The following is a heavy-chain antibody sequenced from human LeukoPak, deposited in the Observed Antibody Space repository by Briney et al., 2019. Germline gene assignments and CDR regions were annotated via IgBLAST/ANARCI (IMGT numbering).Heavy chain of an antibody. CDR3: ARGIGGDYYDSSGYFFDN. J-gene: IGHJ4*02. CDR1: GGSFSGYY. V-gene: IGHV4-34*01. D-gene: IGHD3-22*01. CDR2: INHSGST. Sequence: SETLSLTCAVYGGSFSGYYWSWIRQPPGKGLEWIGEINHSGSTNYNPSLKSRVTISVDTSKNQFSLKLSSVTAADTAVYYCARGIGGDYYDSSGYFFDNWGQGTLVTVSS.